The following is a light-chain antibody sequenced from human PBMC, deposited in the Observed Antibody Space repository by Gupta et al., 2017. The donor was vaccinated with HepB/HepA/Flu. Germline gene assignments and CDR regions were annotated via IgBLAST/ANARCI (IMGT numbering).Light chain of an antibody. J-gene: IGKJ4*01. Sequence: DIVMTQTLSLCPSPLDSRPPSPVTSSQSLLHSSGKTHLYWYVQKPGQAPQPLIYEVSKRFPGVSDRFSGSGSGTDFTLKISRVEAEDVGVYSCMQTIQVPLTFGGGTKVEIK. CDR2: EVS. CDR3: MQTIQVPLT. CDR1: QSLLHSSGKTH. V-gene: IGKV2D-29*01.